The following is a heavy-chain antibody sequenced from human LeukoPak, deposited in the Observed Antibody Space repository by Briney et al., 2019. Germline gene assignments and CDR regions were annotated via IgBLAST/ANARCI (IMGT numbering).Heavy chain of an antibody. CDR1: GFTFSSYW. D-gene: IGHD2-15*01. V-gene: IGHV3-7*04. Sequence: GGSLRLSCAASGFTFSSYWMSWVRQAPGKGLEWVANIKKDGSEKYYVDSVRGRFSISRDNAKNSLYLQMNSLRAEDTAVYYCVRSLVGIPNWFDPWGQGTLVTVSS. CDR3: VRSLVGIPNWFDP. CDR2: IKKDGSEK. J-gene: IGHJ5*02.